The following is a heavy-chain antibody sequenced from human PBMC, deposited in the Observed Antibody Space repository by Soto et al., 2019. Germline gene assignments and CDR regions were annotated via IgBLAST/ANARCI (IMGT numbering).Heavy chain of an antibody. CDR1: GSTFTSFG. J-gene: IGHJ4*02. CDR3: ARVGGVKGCHYIDDSDY. V-gene: IGHV1-18*01. CDR2: ITTYNDNK. D-gene: IGHD2-15*01. Sequence: ASEKVSSKGSGSTFTSFGFTWVRQPPGQELAWMGWITTYNDNKNYAQKFQGRVTMTTEMPTNTAYMELRSLRPYDPAVYSCARVGGVKGCHYIDDSDYWGRGTLVAVSS.